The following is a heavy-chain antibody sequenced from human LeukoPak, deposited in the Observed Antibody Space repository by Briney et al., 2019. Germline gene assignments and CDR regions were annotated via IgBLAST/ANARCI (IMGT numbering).Heavy chain of an antibody. CDR1: GFTFSSYS. CDR3: ARGQDYYDSRGPTNWFDP. J-gene: IGHJ5*02. V-gene: IGHV3-21*01. CDR2: ISSSSSYI. D-gene: IGHD3-22*01. Sequence: PGGSLRLSCAASGFTFSSYSMNWVRQAPGKGLEWVSSISSSSSYIYYADSVKGRFTISRDNAKNSLYLQMNSLRAEDTAVYYCARGQDYYDSRGPTNWFDPWGQGTLVTVSS.